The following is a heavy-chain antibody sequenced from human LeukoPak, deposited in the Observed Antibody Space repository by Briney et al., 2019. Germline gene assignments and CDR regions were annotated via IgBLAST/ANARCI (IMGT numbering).Heavy chain of an antibody. V-gene: IGHV3-30*04. D-gene: IGHD2-15*01. J-gene: IGHJ4*02. CDR3: ARGGDCSGGICYLGPFDY. CDR1: GFTFSSYA. CDR2: ISYDGSNK. Sequence: PGRSLRLSCAASGFTFSSYAMHWVRQAPGKGLEWVAVISYDGSNKYYADSVKGRFTISRDNSKNTLYLQMNSLRAEDTAVYYCARGGDCSGGICYLGPFDYWGQGTLVTVSS.